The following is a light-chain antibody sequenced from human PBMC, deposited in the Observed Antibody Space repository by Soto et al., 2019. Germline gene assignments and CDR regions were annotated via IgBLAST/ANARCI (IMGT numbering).Light chain of an antibody. Sequence: QCALTQPASVSGSPGQAITISCTGTSSDVGGYNYVSWYQQHPGKAPKLMIYEVRNRPPGVSNRFSGSKADNTASLTISGLHAEDEADCCCSSYTVITLVVFGTAPKVTVL. CDR3: SSYTVITLVV. V-gene: IGLV2-14*01. J-gene: IGLJ1*01. CDR1: SSDVGGYNY. CDR2: EVR.